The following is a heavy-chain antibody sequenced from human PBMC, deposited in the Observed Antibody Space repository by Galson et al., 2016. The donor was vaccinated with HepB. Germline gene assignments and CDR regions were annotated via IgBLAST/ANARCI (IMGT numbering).Heavy chain of an antibody. CDR3: ARTPRYCRGDGFDGFDI. V-gene: IGHV2-70*11. Sequence: PALVKPTQTLTLTCTFSGFSLRTNGMCVSWIRQPPGKALEWLARIDWDNNEYRSPSLRTRLTISKDTSKNQVVLTMTNLDPEDTATYYRARTPRYCRGDGFDGFDIWGQGTMVTVSS. CDR1: GFSLRTNGMC. D-gene: IGHD2-21*01. CDR2: IDWDNNE. J-gene: IGHJ3*02.